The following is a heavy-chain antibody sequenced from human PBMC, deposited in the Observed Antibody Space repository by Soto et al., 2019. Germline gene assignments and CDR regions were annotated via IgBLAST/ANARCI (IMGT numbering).Heavy chain of an antibody. V-gene: IGHV3-21*01. Sequence: KPGGSLRLSCAASGFTFSSYSMNWVRQAPGKGLEWVSSISSSSSYIYYADSVKGRFTISRDNAKNSLYLQMNSLRAEDTAVYYCARDKGVVTPGDAFDIWGQGTMVTVSS. D-gene: IGHD3-3*01. CDR3: ARDKGVVTPGDAFDI. J-gene: IGHJ3*02. CDR1: GFTFSSYS. CDR2: ISSSSSYI.